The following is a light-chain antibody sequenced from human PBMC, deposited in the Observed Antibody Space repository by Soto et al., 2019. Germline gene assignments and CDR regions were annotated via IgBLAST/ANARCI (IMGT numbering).Light chain of an antibody. V-gene: IGKV2-30*02. Sequence: VVLTQSPLSLPVTLGQPAAISCRSSQSLAHCDGKTSLDGSHETPAKSPRRLTDEVSNRASGVPDRSSGRGSGTDFIMKISRVEAEDVGTYYCMQATHWPWTFGQGTKVDIK. CDR1: QSLAHCDGKTS. CDR3: MQATHWPWT. J-gene: IGKJ1*01. CDR2: EVS.